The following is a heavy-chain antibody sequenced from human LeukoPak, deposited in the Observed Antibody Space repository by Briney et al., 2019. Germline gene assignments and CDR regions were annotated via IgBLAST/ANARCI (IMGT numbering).Heavy chain of an antibody. Sequence: ASVKVPCKASGYTFTSYGINWVRQAPGQGLEWMGWISAYNGNTNYAQKLQGRVTMTTDTSTTTAYMELRSLRSDDTAVYYCARTWVGSSWYGDWGQGTLVTVS. CDR3: ARTWVGSSWYGD. J-gene: IGHJ4*02. CDR2: ISAYNGNT. V-gene: IGHV1-18*01. D-gene: IGHD6-13*01. CDR1: GYTFTSYG.